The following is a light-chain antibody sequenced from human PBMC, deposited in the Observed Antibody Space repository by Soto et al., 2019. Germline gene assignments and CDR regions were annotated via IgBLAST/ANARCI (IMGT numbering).Light chain of an antibody. Sequence: QSVLTQPPSASGAPGQRVTLSCTGYGSNLGAGYDVHWYQQLPGAAPKLVIFGDRNRPSGVPERFSGSKSGTSASLAITGLQAEDEADYYCQAYDYSLTAAVFGGGTKVTVL. V-gene: IGLV1-40*01. CDR3: QAYDYSLTAAV. J-gene: IGLJ3*02. CDR2: GDR. CDR1: GSNLGAGYD.